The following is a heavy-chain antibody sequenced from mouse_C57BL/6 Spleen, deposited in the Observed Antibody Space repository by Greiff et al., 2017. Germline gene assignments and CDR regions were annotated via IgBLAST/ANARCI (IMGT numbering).Heavy chain of an antibody. Sequence: VQLQQSGPELVKPGASVKISCTASGYTFTDYNMNWVKQSNGTSLEWIGEINPNYGTTSYNQKFKGKATLTVDHSSSTAYMQHLSLTSEESAVNYCASCGPRYFDYWGTGTTVTVSS. CDR2: INPNYGTT. CDR1: GYTFTDYN. J-gene: IGHJ1*03. D-gene: IGHD1-1*02. V-gene: IGHV1-39*01. CDR3: ASCGPRYFDY.